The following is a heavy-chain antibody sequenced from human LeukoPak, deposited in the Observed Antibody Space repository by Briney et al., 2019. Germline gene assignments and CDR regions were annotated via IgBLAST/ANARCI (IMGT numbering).Heavy chain of an antibody. Sequence: GGSLRLSCAASGFTFSSYGMHWVRQAPGKGLEGVAVISYDGSNKYYADSVKGRFTISRDNSKNTLYLQMNSLRAEDTAVYYCAKDKNSRSSIAARPGYWGQGTLVTVSS. CDR1: GFTFSSYG. CDR3: AKDKNSRSSIAARPGY. CDR2: ISYDGSNK. V-gene: IGHV3-30*18. D-gene: IGHD6-6*01. J-gene: IGHJ4*02.